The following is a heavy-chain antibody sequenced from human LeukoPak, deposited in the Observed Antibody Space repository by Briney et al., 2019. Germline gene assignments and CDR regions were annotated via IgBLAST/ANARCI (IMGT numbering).Heavy chain of an antibody. CDR1: GFTFGDYT. CDR2: ITWDGGNI. V-gene: IGHV3-9*03. J-gene: IGHJ4*02. CDR3: AKGYTFHGVAHDSGYFDY. Sequence: GRSLRLSCVTSGFTFGDYTMHCVRQVPGNGLEWLSGITWDGGNIAYADSVKGRFTISRDNAKSALYLQMNSLRNEDMAFYFCAKGYTFHGVAHDSGYFDYWGQGTLVTVSS. D-gene: IGHD3-3*01.